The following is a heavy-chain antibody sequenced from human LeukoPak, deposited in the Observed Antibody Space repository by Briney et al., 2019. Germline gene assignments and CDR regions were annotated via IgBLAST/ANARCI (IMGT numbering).Heavy chain of an antibody. Sequence: GGSLRLSCAASGFTFSSYAMSRVRQAPGKGLEWVSAISGSDDTPYYADSVKGRFTISRDSSKNTLYLQMNSLRAEDTAVYYCAKGWGVFDYWGQGTLVTVSS. D-gene: IGHD3-16*01. CDR3: AKGWGVFDY. J-gene: IGHJ4*02. CDR1: GFTFSSYA. V-gene: IGHV3-23*01. CDR2: ISGSDDTP.